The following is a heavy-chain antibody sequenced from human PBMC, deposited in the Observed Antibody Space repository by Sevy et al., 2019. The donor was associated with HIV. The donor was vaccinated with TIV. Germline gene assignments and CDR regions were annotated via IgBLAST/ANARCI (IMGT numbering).Heavy chain of an antibody. Sequence: GGSLRLSCAASGFTFSSYSMNWVRQAPGKGLEWVSSISSSSSYIYYADSVKGRFTISRDKAKNSLYLQMNSLRAEDTAVYYCARDHCGGGSCLSYYYYYGMDVWGQGTTVTVSS. V-gene: IGHV3-21*01. CDR3: ARDHCGGGSCLSYYYYYGMDV. CDR2: ISSSSSYI. CDR1: GFTFSSYS. D-gene: IGHD2-15*01. J-gene: IGHJ6*02.